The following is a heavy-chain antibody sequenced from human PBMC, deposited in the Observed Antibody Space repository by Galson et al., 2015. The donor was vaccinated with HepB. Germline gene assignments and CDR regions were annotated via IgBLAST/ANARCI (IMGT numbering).Heavy chain of an antibody. CDR2: IYPDDSHT. D-gene: IGHD5-18*01. Sequence: SGAEVKKPGESLKLSCKGSGYSFTSYWIAWVRQMPGKGLEWLGIIYPDDSHTEYSPSFQGQVTFSADKSISTAYLHWISLKASDTAMYYCARHFLDATMGPYDYWGQGTLVTVSS. CDR1: GYSFTSYW. CDR3: ARHFLDATMGPYDY. J-gene: IGHJ4*02. V-gene: IGHV5-51*01.